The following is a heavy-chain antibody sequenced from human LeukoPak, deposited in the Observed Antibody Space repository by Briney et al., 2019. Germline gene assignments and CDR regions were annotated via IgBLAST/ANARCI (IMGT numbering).Heavy chain of an antibody. CDR2: MNPNSGNT. Sequence: ASVKVSCKASGYTFTSYDINWVRQATGQGLEWMGWMNPNSGNTGYAQKFQGRVTMTRDMSTSTVYMELSSLRSEDTAVYYCARGKVVTAIYNWFDPWGQGTLVTVSS. V-gene: IGHV1-8*01. CDR3: ARGKVVTAIYNWFDP. J-gene: IGHJ5*02. CDR1: GYTFTSYD. D-gene: IGHD2-21*02.